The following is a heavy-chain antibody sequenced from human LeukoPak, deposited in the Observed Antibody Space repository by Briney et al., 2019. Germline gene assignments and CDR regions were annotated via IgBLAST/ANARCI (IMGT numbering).Heavy chain of an antibody. V-gene: IGHV3-21*04. J-gene: IGHJ4*02. CDR2: ISSSGSTR. D-gene: IGHD3-22*01. CDR1: GFTFSSYS. CDR3: ARAGRYYYDSSDY. Sequence: PGGSLRLSCAASGFTFSSYSMNGVRQAPGEGLEWVSSISSSGSTRYYADSVKGRFTISRDNAKNSLYLQMNSLRAADTAVYYCARAGRYYYDSSDYWGQGTLVTVSS.